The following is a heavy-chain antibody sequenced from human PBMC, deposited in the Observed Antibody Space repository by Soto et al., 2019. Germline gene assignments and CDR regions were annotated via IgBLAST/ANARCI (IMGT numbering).Heavy chain of an antibody. CDR2: TTWNSGYI. J-gene: IGHJ4*02. Sequence: EVQLVESGGGLVQPGRSLRLSCAASGFSFDDYAMHWVRQAPGRGLEWVSGTTWNSGYIGYADSVKGRFTISKDNAKNSLYLKMNSLRPEDTAVYYCAKGTYDSSGYYTAPDYWGQGTLVTVSS. D-gene: IGHD3-22*01. CDR1: GFSFDDYA. V-gene: IGHV3-9*01. CDR3: AKGTYDSSGYYTAPDY.